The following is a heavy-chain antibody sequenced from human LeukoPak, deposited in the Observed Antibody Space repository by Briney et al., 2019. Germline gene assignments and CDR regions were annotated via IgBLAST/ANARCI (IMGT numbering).Heavy chain of an antibody. CDR2: INPSGGST. V-gene: IGHV1-46*01. CDR1: GYTFINYY. CDR3: AREPSRFGELLAGWYFDP. Sequence: GASVKVSCKASGYTFINYYMHWVRQAPGQGLEWMGIINPSGGSTSYAQKFQGRVTMTRDTSTSTAYMELRSLRSDDTAVYYCAREPSRFGELLAGWYFDPWGRGTLVTVSS. D-gene: IGHD3-10*01. J-gene: IGHJ2*01.